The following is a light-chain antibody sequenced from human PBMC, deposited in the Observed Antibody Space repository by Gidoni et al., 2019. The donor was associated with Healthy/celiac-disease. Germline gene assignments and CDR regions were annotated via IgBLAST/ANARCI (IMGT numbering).Light chain of an antibody. CDR1: SSNIGSNY. J-gene: IGLJ2*01. CDR2: RNN. CDR3: AAWDDSLSGPVV. Sequence: QSVLPQPPSASGPPGPRVTIACSGTSSNIGSNYVYWYQQLPGTAPKLLIYRNNQRPSGVPDRFSGSKSGTSASLAISGLRSEDEADYYCAAWDDSLSGPVVFGGGTKLTVL. V-gene: IGLV1-47*01.